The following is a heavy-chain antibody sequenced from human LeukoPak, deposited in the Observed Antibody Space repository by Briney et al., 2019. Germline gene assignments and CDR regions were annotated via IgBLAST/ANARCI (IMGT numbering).Heavy chain of an antibody. V-gene: IGHV3-7*01. Sequence: GGSLRLSCAASGFTFDDYGLSWVRQLPGKGLEWVANINQDGTEKYYVDSVKGRFTISRDNAKNSLDLQMNSLRVEDTGIYYCVKVAKYYYGSETYYFFEHWGQGTPVTASS. D-gene: IGHD3-10*01. J-gene: IGHJ4*02. CDR2: INQDGTEK. CDR3: VKVAKYYYGSETYYFFEH. CDR1: GFTFDDYG.